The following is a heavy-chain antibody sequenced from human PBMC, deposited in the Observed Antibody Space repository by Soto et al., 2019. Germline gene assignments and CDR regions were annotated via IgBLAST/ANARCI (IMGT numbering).Heavy chain of an antibody. CDR2: ISAYNGNT. CDR1: GYTFTSYG. V-gene: IGHV1-18*01. J-gene: IGHJ4*01. Sequence: QVQLVQSGAEVKKPGASVKVSCKASGYTFTSYGISWVRQAPGQGLEWMGWISAYNGNTNYPQKLQGRVTMTTDTSPTPAYLELRILKSDHTALYSSARDAPPFRYWCHGTLVTVSS. CDR3: ARDAPPFRY.